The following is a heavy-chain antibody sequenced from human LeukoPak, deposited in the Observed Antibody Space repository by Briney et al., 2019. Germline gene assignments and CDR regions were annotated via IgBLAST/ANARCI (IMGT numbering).Heavy chain of an antibody. J-gene: IGHJ4*02. CDR2: INSDGSST. CDR1: GFSISGYW. D-gene: IGHD4-11*01. V-gene: IGHV3-74*01. CDR3: ARDGLGSSYYY. Sequence: SGGSLRLSCAASGFSISGYWMHWVRQAPGKGLVWVPRINSDGSSTTYADSVKDRFTISRDNAKNTLYLQMSSLRADDTAVYYCARDGLGSSYYYWGQGTLVTVSS.